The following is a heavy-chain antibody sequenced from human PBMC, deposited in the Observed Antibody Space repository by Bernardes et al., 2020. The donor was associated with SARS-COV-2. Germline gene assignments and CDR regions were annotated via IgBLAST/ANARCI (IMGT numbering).Heavy chain of an antibody. V-gene: IGHV3-74*01. Sequence: GGSLRLSCAASGFTFSRYWMHWIRQAPGQGLVWVSSIDSDGSSTTYADAVKGRFTMSRDNAKNTLYLQMNSLTADDTAVYYCTREHSDISASYSVSGDFRRWGQGTLATVSS. CDR2: IDSDGSST. J-gene: IGHJ1*01. CDR3: TREHSDISASYSVSGDFRR. D-gene: IGHD3-22*01. CDR1: GFTFSRYW.